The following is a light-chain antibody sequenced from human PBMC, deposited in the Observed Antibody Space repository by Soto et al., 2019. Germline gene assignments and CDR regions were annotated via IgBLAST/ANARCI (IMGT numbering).Light chain of an antibody. CDR1: SSNIGAGYD. V-gene: IGLV1-40*01. Sequence: QLVLTQPPSVSGAPGQRVTISCTGSSSNIGAGYDVHWYQQLPGTAPKLLIYGNSNRPSGVPDRFSGSKSGTSASLAITGLQAEDEADYYCQSYDSSLSGQQVFGGGTKLTDL. CDR3: QSYDSSLSGQQV. J-gene: IGLJ2*01. CDR2: GNS.